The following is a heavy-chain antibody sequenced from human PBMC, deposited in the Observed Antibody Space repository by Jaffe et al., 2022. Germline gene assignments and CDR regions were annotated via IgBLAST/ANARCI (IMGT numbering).Heavy chain of an antibody. D-gene: IGHD5-12*01. Sequence: EVQLVESGGGLVQPGRSLRLSCAASGFTFDDYAMHWVRQAPGKGLEWVSGISWNSGSIGYADSVKGRFTISRDNAKNSLYLQMNSLRAEDTALYYCAPGGERGYSGYDYTTGAFDIWGQGTMVTVSS. CDR3: APGGERGYSGYDYTTGAFDI. V-gene: IGHV3-9*01. CDR1: GFTFDDYA. J-gene: IGHJ3*02. CDR2: ISWNSGSI.